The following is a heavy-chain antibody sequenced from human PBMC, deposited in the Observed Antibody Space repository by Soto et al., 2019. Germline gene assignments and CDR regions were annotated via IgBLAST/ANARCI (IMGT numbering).Heavy chain of an antibody. J-gene: IGHJ5*02. D-gene: IGHD2-21*01. V-gene: IGHV4-39*01. Sequence: QLQLLESGPGLVKASETLSLTCSVSGGSISTSRSYWAWIRQPPGKGLEWLANIFYSGSTFYNPSLASRVSGSVDTSKNEFSLKLRSVTAADTAVYYCARQPTTGDTDLWFDPWGQGTLVTVSS. CDR1: GGSISTSRSY. CDR3: ARQPTTGDTDLWFDP. CDR2: IFYSGST.